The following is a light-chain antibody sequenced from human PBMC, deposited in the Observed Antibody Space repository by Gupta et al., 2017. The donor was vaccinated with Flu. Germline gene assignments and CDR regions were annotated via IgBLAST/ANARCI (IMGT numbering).Light chain of an antibody. CDR3: QQYGSSPRYT. V-gene: IGKV3-20*01. CDR1: QSVSSSY. CDR2: GAS. Sequence: EIVLTQSPATLSLSPRERATLSCRASQSVSSSYLAWYQQKPGQGPRLLIYGASSRATGIPDRLSGSGSGTDFNLTISRLEPEDFAVYYCQQYGSSPRYTFGQGTKLEIK. J-gene: IGKJ2*01.